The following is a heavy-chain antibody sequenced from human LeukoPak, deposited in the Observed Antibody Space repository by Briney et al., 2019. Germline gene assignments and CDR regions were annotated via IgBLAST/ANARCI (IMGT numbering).Heavy chain of an antibody. Sequence: GGSLRLSCAASRLTFSSYAMSWVRQAPGKGLEWVSAISGSGGRAYYADSVKGRFTISRDNSKNTLSLQMNSLRDEDTATYYCAKEVYCGRDCYNPGYGVDVWGQGTLVTVSS. J-gene: IGHJ4*02. V-gene: IGHV3-23*01. D-gene: IGHD2-21*02. CDR1: RLTFSSYA. CDR3: AKEVYCGRDCYNPGYGVDV. CDR2: ISGSGGRA.